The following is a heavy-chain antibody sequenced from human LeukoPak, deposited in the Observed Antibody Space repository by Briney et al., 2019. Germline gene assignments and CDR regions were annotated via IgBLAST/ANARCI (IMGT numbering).Heavy chain of an antibody. CDR3: ARTVGATGAFDI. CDR1: GYTLINYG. D-gene: IGHD1-26*01. J-gene: IGHJ3*02. CDR2: ISAYTGST. V-gene: IGHV1-18*01. Sequence: ATVKVSCKASGYTLINYGLTCGRQAPGQGVQWMGWISAYTGSTNYAQKFQCRVTMPTDPSTSTAYMELRSLTSTDTAVYYCARTVGATGAFDIWGQGTMVIVSS.